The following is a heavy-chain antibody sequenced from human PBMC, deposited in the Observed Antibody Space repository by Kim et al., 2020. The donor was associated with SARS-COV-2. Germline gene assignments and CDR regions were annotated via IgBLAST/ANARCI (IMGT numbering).Heavy chain of an antibody. Sequence: DSVKSRFTISRGNAKNSLYLQMNSLRAEDTAVYYCARSRIAAAFLDWFDPWGQGTLVTVSS. J-gene: IGHJ5*02. CDR3: ARSRIAAAFLDWFDP. D-gene: IGHD6-13*01. V-gene: IGHV3-11*04.